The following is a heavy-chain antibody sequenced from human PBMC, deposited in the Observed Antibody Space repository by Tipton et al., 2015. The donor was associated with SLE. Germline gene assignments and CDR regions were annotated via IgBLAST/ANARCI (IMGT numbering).Heavy chain of an antibody. CDR3: ARDVGDYGGYLDF. D-gene: IGHD4/OR15-4a*01. CDR2: IKGDGSEK. CDR1: GFIFGDYG. V-gene: IGHV3-7*01. Sequence: SLRLSCSASGFIFGDYGLSWVRQAPGKGLEWVANIKGDGSEKFYVDSVKGRFTISRDNAKNSLFLQLSSLGAEDTAVYYCARDVGDYGGYLDFWGQGNLVTVSS. J-gene: IGHJ4*02.